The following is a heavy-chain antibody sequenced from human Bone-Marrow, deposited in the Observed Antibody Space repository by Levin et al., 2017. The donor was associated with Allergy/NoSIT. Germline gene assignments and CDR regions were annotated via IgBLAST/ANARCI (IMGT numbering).Heavy chain of an antibody. D-gene: IGHD2-2*01. CDR3: ARGEVVVPAAGDYYYYGMDV. CDR1: GYTFTSYG. CDR2: ISAYNGNT. J-gene: IGHJ6*02. V-gene: IGHV1-18*01. Sequence: ASVKVSCKASGYTFTSYGISWVRQAPGQGLEWMGWISAYNGNTNYAQKLQGRVTMTTDTSTSTAYMELRSLRSDDTAVYYCARGEVVVPAAGDYYYYGMDVWGQGTTVTVSS.